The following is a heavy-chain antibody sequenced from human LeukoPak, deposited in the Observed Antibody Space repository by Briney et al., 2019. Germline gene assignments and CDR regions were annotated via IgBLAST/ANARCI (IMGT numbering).Heavy chain of an antibody. J-gene: IGHJ4*02. V-gene: IGHV3-21*01. CDR3: TREPYSSGCHDY. D-gene: IGHD6-19*01. Sequence: GGSLRLSCAASGFTFSSHSMNWVRQAPGRWLEWISSITSSSSYIYYADSVKGRFTISRDNAKTSLYLQMNSLRAEDTAVYYCTREPYSSGCHDYWGQGTLVTVSS. CDR1: GFTFSSHS. CDR2: ITSSSSYI.